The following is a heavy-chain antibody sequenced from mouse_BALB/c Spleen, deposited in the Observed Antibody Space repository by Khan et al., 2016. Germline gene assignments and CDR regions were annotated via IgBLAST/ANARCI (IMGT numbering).Heavy chain of an antibody. CDR3: ARYGYYDAGEGYYWYFDV. CDR1: GDSITSGY. CDR2: ISYSGGT. V-gene: IGHV3-8*02. D-gene: IGHD2-3*01. J-gene: IGHJ1*01. Sequence: EVQLQESGPSLVKPSQTLSLTCSVTGDSITSGYWNWLRKFPGNKLEYMGYISYSGGTYYNPSLKSRFSISRATSKNQYYLQLSSVTSEDTATYYCARYGYYDAGEGYYWYFDVWGAGTTVTVSS.